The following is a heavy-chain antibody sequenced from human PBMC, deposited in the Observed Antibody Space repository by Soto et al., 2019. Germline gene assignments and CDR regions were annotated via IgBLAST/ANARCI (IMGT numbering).Heavy chain of an antibody. J-gene: IGHJ4*02. D-gene: IGHD5-12*01. CDR3: ASQSSEWLLFAS. V-gene: IGHV3-48*01. Sequence: GGSLRLSCAASGFTFSSYSMNWVRQAPGKGLEWVSYISSSSSTIYYADTVKGRFTISRDNAKNSLYLQMNSLRAEDTAVYYCASQSSEWLLFASWGQGTLVTVSS. CDR1: GFTFSSYS. CDR2: ISSSSSTI.